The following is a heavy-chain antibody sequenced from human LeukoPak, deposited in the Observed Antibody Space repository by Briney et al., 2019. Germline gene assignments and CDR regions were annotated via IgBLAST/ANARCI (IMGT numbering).Heavy chain of an antibody. J-gene: IGHJ3*02. CDR1: GGSISSYY. D-gene: IGHD4-17*01. CDR2: ICYSGST. Sequence: SETLSLTCTVSGGSISSYYWSWIRQPPGKGLEWIGYICYSGSTNYNPSLKSRVTISVDTSKNQFSLKLSSVTAADTAVYYCARDPGDYNAFDIWGQGTMVTVSS. CDR3: ARDPGDYNAFDI. V-gene: IGHV4-59*01.